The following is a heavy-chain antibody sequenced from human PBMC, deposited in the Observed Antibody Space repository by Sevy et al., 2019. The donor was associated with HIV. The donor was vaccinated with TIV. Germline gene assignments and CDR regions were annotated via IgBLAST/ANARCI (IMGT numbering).Heavy chain of an antibody. J-gene: IGHJ6*02. D-gene: IGHD3-10*01. CDR3: AKDIRYSYGRGMDV. CDR1: GFTFDEFA. CDR2: INWDSGAI. V-gene: IGHV3-9*01. Sequence: GGSLRLSCAASGFTFDEFAMHWVRQVPGKVLEWVSGINWDSGAIGYADSVKGRFTTSRDNAKKSLYLQMISLRGEDTALYYCAKDIRYSYGRGMDVWGQGTTVTVSS.